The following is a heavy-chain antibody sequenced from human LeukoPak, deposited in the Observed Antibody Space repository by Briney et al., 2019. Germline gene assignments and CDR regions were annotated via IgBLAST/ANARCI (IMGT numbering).Heavy chain of an antibody. CDR3: ATSSFYGQL. CDR1: GFSCSDTY. V-gene: IGHV3-11*01. Sequence: KPGGSLRLSCAASGFSCSDTYMSWSRQAPGKGLEWIAYIATGGYTLDYADSVRGRFTVSRDNAKNSLYLQMNSLRVEDTAVYYCATSSFYGQLWGQGTLVTVSS. CDR2: IATGGYTL. D-gene: IGHD2/OR15-2a*01. J-gene: IGHJ1*01.